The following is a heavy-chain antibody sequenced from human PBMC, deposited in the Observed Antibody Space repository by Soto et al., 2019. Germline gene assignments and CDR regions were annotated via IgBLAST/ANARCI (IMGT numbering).Heavy chain of an antibody. CDR2: IYYTGNT. J-gene: IGHJ5*02. Sequence: PSETLSLTSSVSGGSIVDYYWSWIRQPPGKGLEWIGFIYYTGNTRYNPSLGSRVTISLDTSKNQFSLKLTSATAADTAFYYCARDVNRWELRGFFDPWGRGALVTVSS. CDR1: GGSIVDYY. V-gene: IGHV4-59*01. CDR3: ARDVNRWELRGFFDP. D-gene: IGHD1-7*01.